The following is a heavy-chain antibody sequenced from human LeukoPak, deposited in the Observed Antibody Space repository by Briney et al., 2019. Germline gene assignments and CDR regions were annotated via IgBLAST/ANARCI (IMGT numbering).Heavy chain of an antibody. Sequence: SVKVSCKASGGTFSSYAISWVPQAPGQGFERMVGIIPIFGTANYAQKFQGRVTITADEATSTAYMELSSLRSEDTAVYYCARYPTVESSSGWSESWFDPWGQGTLVTVSS. J-gene: IGHJ5*02. V-gene: IGHV1-69*13. CDR2: IIPIFGTA. CDR3: ARYPTVESSSGWSESWFDP. D-gene: IGHD6-19*01. CDR1: GGTFSSYA.